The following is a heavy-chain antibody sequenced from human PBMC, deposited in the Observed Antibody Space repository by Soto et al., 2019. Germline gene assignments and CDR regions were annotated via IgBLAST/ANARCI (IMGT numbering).Heavy chain of an antibody. CDR3: ARAKGPYYYDSSGPSRPSYYYGMAV. D-gene: IGHD3-22*01. Sequence: ASVKVSCKASGYTFTGYYMHWVRQAPGQGLEWMGWINPNSGGTNYAQKFQGWVTMTRDTSIRTAYMELSRLRSDDTAVYYCARAKGPYYYDSSGPSRPSYYYGMAVWGQGNPVTGSS. CDR2: INPNSGGT. V-gene: IGHV1-2*04. J-gene: IGHJ6*02. CDR1: GYTFTGYY.